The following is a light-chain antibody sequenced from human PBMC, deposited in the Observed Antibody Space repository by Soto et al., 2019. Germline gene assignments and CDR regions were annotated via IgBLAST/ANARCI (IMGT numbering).Light chain of an antibody. CDR2: DAS. Sequence: EIVLTQSPATLSLSPGERATLSCRASQSVSSYLAWYQQKPGQAPRLLIYDASNRATGIPARFSGSGSGTDFTTTTSSLKPEDFAVYYCQQRSNWPPTFGQGTQLEIK. J-gene: IGKJ5*01. V-gene: IGKV3-11*01. CDR1: QSVSSY. CDR3: QQRSNWPPT.